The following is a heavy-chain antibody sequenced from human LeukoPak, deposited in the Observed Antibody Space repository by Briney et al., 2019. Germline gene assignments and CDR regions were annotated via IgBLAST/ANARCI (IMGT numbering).Heavy chain of an antibody. J-gene: IGHJ5*02. D-gene: IGHD6-13*01. Sequence: GGSLRLSCAASGFTFSNYGIHWVRQAPGKGLEWVAFIRYDGSNKYYADSVKGRLTISRDNSKNTLYLQMNSLRVEDTAVYYCARGVGSSWYEDWFDPWGQGTLVTVSS. CDR3: ARGVGSSWYEDWFDP. CDR2: IRYDGSNK. V-gene: IGHV3-30*02. CDR1: GFTFSNYG.